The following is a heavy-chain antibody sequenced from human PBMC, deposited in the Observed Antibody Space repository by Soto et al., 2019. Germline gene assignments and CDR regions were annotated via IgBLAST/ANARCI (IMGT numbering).Heavy chain of an antibody. CDR1: GFTFSSYW. J-gene: IGHJ4*02. D-gene: IGHD3-10*02. Sequence: GGSLRLSCAASGFTFSSYWMSWVRQAPGKGLEWVANIKQDGSEKYYVDSVKGRFTISRDNAKNSLYLQMNSLRAEDTAVYYCARDNGPDYYVTYYFDYWGQGTLVTVSS. CDR3: ARDNGPDYYVTYYFDY. V-gene: IGHV3-7*05. CDR2: IKQDGSEK.